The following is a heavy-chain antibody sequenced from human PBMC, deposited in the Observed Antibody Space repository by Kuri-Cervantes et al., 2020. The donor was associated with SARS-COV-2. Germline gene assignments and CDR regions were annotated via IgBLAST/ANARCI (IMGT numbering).Heavy chain of an antibody. CDR1: GFTFSSYG. CDR2: IWYDGSNK. J-gene: IGHJ4*02. D-gene: IGHD6-19*01. CDR3: TLAVAAAV. V-gene: IGHV3-33*01. Sequence: GESLKISCAASGFTFSSYGMHWVRQAPGKGLEWVAVIWYDGSNKYYADSVKGRFTISRDNSKNTVFLQMDSLRAEDTAVYYCTLAVAAAVWGQGTLVTVSS.